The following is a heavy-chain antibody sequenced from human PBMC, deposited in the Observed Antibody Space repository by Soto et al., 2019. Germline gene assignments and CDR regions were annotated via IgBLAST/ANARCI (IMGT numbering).Heavy chain of an antibody. V-gene: IGHV3-33*01. Sequence: VQLVESGGDVVQPGRSLRLSCAASGFTFSSYGMHWVRQAPGKGLEWVAVIWYDGSNKYYADSVKGRFTISRDNSKNTLYLQMNSLRAEDTAVYYCARLYYYDSSGYYTAAFDIWGQGTMVTVSS. CDR3: ARLYYYDSSGYYTAAFDI. J-gene: IGHJ3*02. D-gene: IGHD3-22*01. CDR2: IWYDGSNK. CDR1: GFTFSSYG.